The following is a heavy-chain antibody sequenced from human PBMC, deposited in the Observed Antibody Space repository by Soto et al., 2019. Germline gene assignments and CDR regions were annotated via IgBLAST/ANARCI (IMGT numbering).Heavy chain of an antibody. CDR2: IIPIFGTA. CDR1: GGTFSSYA. Sequence: GASVKVSCKASGGTFSSYAISWVRQAPGQGLEWMGGIIPIFGTANYAQKFQGRVTITADESTSTAYMELSSLRSEDTAVYYCAGHYYDSSGYYHYYYYGMDVWGQGTTVTVSS. D-gene: IGHD3-22*01. CDR3: AGHYYDSSGYYHYYYYGMDV. V-gene: IGHV1-69*13. J-gene: IGHJ6*02.